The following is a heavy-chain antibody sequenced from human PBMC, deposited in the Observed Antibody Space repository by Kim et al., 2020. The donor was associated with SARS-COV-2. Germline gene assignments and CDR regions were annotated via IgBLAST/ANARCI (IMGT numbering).Heavy chain of an antibody. V-gene: IGHV3-30*02. CDR2: GSNK. Sequence: GSNKYYADSVKGRFTISRDNSKNTLYLQMNSLRAEDTAVYYCAKNRPRATWGQGTLVTVSS. J-gene: IGHJ4*02. CDR3: AKNRPRAT. D-gene: IGHD1-1*01.